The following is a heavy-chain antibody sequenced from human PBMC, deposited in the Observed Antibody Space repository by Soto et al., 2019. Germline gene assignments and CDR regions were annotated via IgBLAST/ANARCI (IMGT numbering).Heavy chain of an antibody. D-gene: IGHD3-3*01. CDR3: AKATSVNYDFWSGYYTDYYYGMDV. J-gene: IGHJ6*02. Sequence: PGGSLRLSCAASGFTFSSYAMSWVRQAPGKGLEWVSAISGSGGSTYYADSVKGRFTISRDNSKNTLYLQMNSLRAEDTAVYYCAKATSVNYDFWSGYYTDYYYGMDVWGQGTTDTVSS. V-gene: IGHV3-23*01. CDR1: GFTFSSYA. CDR2: ISGSGGST.